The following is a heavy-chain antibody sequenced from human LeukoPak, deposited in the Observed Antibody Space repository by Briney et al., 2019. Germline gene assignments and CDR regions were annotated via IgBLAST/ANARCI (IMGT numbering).Heavy chain of an antibody. CDR1: GGSISSGGYY. Sequence: PWETLSLTCTVSGGSISSGGYYWSWIRQHPGEGLEWVGYIYYSGSTYYNPSLKSRVTISVDTSKNQFSLKMSSVTAADTAVYYCARDLTRGYYYVMDVWGQGTTVTVSS. CDR2: IYYSGST. D-gene: IGHD6-6*01. J-gene: IGHJ6*02. V-gene: IGHV4-31*03. CDR3: ARDLTRGYYYVMDV.